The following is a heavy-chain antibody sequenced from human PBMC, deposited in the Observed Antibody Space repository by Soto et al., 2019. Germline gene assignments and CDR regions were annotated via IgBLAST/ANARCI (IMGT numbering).Heavy chain of an antibody. CDR3: ARGSSSSPNDAFDI. V-gene: IGHV1-2*04. Sequence: ASVKVSCKASGYTFPGYYMHWVRQAPGQGLEWMGWINPNSGGTNYAQKFQGWVTMTRDTSISTAYMELSRLRSDDTAVYYCARGSSSSPNDAFDIWGQGTMVTVSS. D-gene: IGHD6-6*01. J-gene: IGHJ3*02. CDR2: INPNSGGT. CDR1: GYTFPGYY.